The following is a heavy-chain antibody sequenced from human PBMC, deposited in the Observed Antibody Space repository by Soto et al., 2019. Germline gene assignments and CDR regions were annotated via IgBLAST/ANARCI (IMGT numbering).Heavy chain of an antibody. D-gene: IGHD3-16*02. Sequence: GGSLRLSCAASGFTFSSYAMSWVRQAPGKGLEWVSAISGSGGSTYYADSVKGRFTISRDNSKNTLYLQMNSLRAEDTAVYYCANEPPLIMITFGGVIVDWGQGTLVTVSS. CDR1: GFTFSSYA. J-gene: IGHJ4*02. CDR2: ISGSGGST. V-gene: IGHV3-23*01. CDR3: ANEPPLIMITFGGVIVD.